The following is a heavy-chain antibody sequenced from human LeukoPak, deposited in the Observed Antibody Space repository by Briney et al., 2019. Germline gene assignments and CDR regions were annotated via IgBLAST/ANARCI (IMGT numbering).Heavy chain of an antibody. J-gene: IGHJ4*02. Sequence: EASVKVSCKASGYTFPGYYMHWVPQGPGQGLEWLGWINPNSGGTNYAQKFQGRVTMTRDTSISTAYMELSRLRSDDTAVYYSAREHSSSSGKVFDYWGQGALVTVSS. CDR1: GYTFPGYY. CDR3: AREHSSSSGKVFDY. CDR2: INPNSGGT. V-gene: IGHV1-2*02. D-gene: IGHD6-6*01.